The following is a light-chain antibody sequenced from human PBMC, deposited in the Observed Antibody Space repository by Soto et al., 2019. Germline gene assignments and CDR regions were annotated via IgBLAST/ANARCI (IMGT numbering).Light chain of an antibody. CDR1: QNVKNNY. CDR3: QQRSNWPPSIT. Sequence: EVVLTQSAGTLSLSAGESATLSWWASQNVKNNYLAWYQQKPGKAPRVLIYDASNRATGIPARFSGSGSGKDFTLNISSLEPEHFAVYYCQQRSNWPPSITFGPGTRLEIK. CDR2: DAS. J-gene: IGKJ5*01. V-gene: IGKV3-11*01.